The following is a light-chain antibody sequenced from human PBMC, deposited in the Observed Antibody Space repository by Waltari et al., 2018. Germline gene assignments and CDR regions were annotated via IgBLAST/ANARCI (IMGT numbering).Light chain of an antibody. Sequence: EVVLTQSPATLSLSPGERVTLSCRASQSVSIYLVWYQQKPGQAPRLLISDASNRATGIPARFSGGGSGTDFTLTISSLEPEDSAVYYCQQRNTWPTVTFGGGTKVEIK. J-gene: IGKJ4*01. V-gene: IGKV3-11*01. CDR3: QQRNTWPTVT. CDR1: QSVSIY. CDR2: DAS.